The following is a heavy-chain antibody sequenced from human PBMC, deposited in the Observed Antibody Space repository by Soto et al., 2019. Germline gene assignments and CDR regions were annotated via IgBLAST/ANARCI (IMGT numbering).Heavy chain of an antibody. V-gene: IGHV4-30-4*01. J-gene: IGHJ6*02. CDR2: IYYSGST. D-gene: IGHD6-13*01. CDR1: GGSISSGDYY. Sequence: LALTCAVSGGSISSGDYYWSWIRQPPGKGLEWIGYIYYSGSTYYNPSLKSRVTISVNTSKNQFSLKLSSVTAADTAVYYCARDNSRGPYGMDVWGQGTTVTVSS. CDR3: ARDNSRGPYGMDV.